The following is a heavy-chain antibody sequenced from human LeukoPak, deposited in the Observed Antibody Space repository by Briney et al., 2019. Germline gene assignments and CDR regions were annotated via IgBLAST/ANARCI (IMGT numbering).Heavy chain of an antibody. Sequence: GGSLRLSCAGSGFTFSDYYMGWIRQAPGKGLEWVSYITSSGSSIYYADSVKGRFTMSRDNAKKSLYLQMNSLRAEDTAVYYCTTEGVADDFDYWGQGTLVTVSS. V-gene: IGHV3-11*04. D-gene: IGHD6-19*01. CDR1: GFTFSDYY. CDR2: ITSSGSSI. J-gene: IGHJ4*02. CDR3: TTEGVADDFDY.